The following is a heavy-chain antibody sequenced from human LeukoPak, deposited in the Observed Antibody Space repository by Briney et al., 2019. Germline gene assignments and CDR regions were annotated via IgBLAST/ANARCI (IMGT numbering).Heavy chain of an antibody. CDR2: ISGSGSSV. J-gene: IGHJ4*02. V-gene: IGHV3-48*03. Sequence: QPGGSLRLSCAASGFTFRSCEMNWVRQAPGKGLKWVSYISGSGSSVYYADSVKGRFTISRDNAKNSLYLEMNSLRAEDTAVYYCARDYYDSSGYYSLDCWGQGTLVTVSS. CDR1: GFTFRSCE. CDR3: ARDYYDSSGYYSLDC. D-gene: IGHD3-22*01.